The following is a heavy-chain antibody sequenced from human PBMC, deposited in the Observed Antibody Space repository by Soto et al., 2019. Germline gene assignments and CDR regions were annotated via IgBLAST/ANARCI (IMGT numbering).Heavy chain of an antibody. CDR3: ARVTLRSVVVVAATLGWFDP. CDR2: IIPIFGTA. J-gene: IGHJ5*02. V-gene: IGHV1-69*12. CDR1: GGTFSSYA. D-gene: IGHD2-15*01. Sequence: QVQLVQSGAEVKKPGSSVKVSCKASGGTFSSYAISWVRQAPGQGLEWMGGIIPIFGTANYAQKFQGRVTSTADESTSPAYMELSSLRSEDTAVYYCARVTLRSVVVVAATLGWFDPWGQGTLVTVSS.